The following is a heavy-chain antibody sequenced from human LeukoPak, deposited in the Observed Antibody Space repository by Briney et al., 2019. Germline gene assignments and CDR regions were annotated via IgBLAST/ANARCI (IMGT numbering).Heavy chain of an antibody. D-gene: IGHD6-19*01. V-gene: IGHV4-39*01. Sequence: SETLSLTCTVSGGSISSSSYYWGWIRQPPGKGLEWIGSIYYSGSTYYNPSLKSRVTISVDTSKNQFSLKLSSVTAADTAVYYCARPSIAVEPLEWFDPWGQGTLVTVSS. CDR1: GGSISSSSYY. CDR2: IYYSGST. CDR3: ARPSIAVEPLEWFDP. J-gene: IGHJ5*02.